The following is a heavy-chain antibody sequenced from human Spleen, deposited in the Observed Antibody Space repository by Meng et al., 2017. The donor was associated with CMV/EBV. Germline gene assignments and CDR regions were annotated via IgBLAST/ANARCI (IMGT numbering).Heavy chain of an antibody. CDR1: GFTFSDAS. Sequence: GESLKISCIASGFTFSDASMNWVRQAPGKGLEWVSYISSSGSTIYYADSVKGRFTISRDNAKNSLYLQMNSLRAEDTAVYYCARTVQSCDYWGQGTLVTVSS. D-gene: IGHD1-1*01. V-gene: IGHV3-48*04. CDR3: ARTVQSCDY. J-gene: IGHJ4*02. CDR2: ISSSGSTI.